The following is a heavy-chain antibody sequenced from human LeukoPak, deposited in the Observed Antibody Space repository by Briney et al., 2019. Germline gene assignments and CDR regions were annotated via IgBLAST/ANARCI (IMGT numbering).Heavy chain of an antibody. Sequence: GESLEISCKGSGYSFTSYWIGWVRQMPGKGLEWMGIIYAGDSDTRYSPPFQGQFPTSADKSISTAYLQWSSLKPSATALFYFARLMLMGYNGDYWGQGTLVTASS. CDR3: ARLMLMGYNGDY. CDR2: IYAGDSDT. V-gene: IGHV5-51*01. D-gene: IGHD5-24*01. CDR1: GYSFTSYW. J-gene: IGHJ4*02.